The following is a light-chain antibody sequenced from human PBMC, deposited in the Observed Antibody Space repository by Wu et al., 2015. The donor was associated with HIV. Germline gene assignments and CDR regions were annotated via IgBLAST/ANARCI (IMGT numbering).Light chain of an antibody. CDR1: QSIRSF. CDR3: QQRRTWPLT. CDR2: DAS. Sequence: EIVLTQSPDTLSLSPGERATLSCRASQSIRSFLGWYQQKAGQPPRLLIYDASKRATGIPARFSGSGSGTDFTLTITSLEPEDFAVYYCQQRRTWPLTFGQGTRLEVK. J-gene: IGKJ5*01. V-gene: IGKV3-11*01.